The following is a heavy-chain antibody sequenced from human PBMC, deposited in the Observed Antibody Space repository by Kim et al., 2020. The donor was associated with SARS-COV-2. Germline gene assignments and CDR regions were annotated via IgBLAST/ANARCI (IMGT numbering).Heavy chain of an antibody. CDR1: GYSFTSYW. J-gene: IGHJ4*02. CDR2: IDPSDSYT. CDR3: ARQGLRYFDWFNPDY. Sequence: GESLKISCKGSGYSFTSYWISWVRQMPGKGLEWMGRIDPSDSYTNYSPSFQGHVTISADKSISTAYLQWSSLKASDTAMYYCARQGLRYFDWFNPDYWGQGTLVTVSS. D-gene: IGHD3-9*01. V-gene: IGHV5-10-1*01.